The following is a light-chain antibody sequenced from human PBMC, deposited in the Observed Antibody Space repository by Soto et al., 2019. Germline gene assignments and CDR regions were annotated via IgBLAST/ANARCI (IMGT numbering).Light chain of an antibody. V-gene: IGKV3-11*01. J-gene: IGKJ2*01. CDR1: QSVSSY. CDR3: QQRSNWTYN. CDR2: DAS. Sequence: EIVLTQSPATLSLSPGERATLSCRASQSVSSYLAWYQQKPGQAPRLLIYDASNSATGIPARFSGSGSGTDFTPTISSLEPEDVAVYYCQQRSNWTYNFGQGTKLEIK.